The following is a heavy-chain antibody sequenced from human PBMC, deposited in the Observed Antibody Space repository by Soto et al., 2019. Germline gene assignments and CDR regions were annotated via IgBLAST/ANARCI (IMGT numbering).Heavy chain of an antibody. V-gene: IGHV3-66*01. Sequence: EVQLVESGGGLVQPGGSLRLSCAASGFTVSSNYMSWVRQAPGKGLEWVSVIYSGGSTYYADSVKGRFTISRDNSKNTLYLQMNSPRAEDTAVYYCARASRNYNDSSGYLYYFDYWGQGTLVTVSS. CDR2: IYSGGST. J-gene: IGHJ4*02. D-gene: IGHD3-22*01. CDR3: ARASRNYNDSSGYLYYFDY. CDR1: GFTVSSNY.